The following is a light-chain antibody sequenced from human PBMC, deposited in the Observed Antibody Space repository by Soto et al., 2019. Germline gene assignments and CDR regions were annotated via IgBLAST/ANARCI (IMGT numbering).Light chain of an antibody. CDR2: GVS. CDR3: EQYSTSHRT. CDR1: QSVSRRY. Sequence: EIVLTQSPGALSLSPGERATLSCRASQSVSRRYLAWYQQKPGQAPRLLIYGVSSRATGIPDRFSGSGSEKELSLTINRLEPEDFAVYYFEQYSTSHRTFGHGTKVDIX. V-gene: IGKV3-20*01. J-gene: IGKJ1*01.